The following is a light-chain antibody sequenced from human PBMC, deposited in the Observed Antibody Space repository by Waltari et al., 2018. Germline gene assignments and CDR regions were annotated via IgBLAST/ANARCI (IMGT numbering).Light chain of an antibody. CDR2: GAS. CDR1: QSVSSK. J-gene: IGKJ1*01. V-gene: IGKV3-15*01. CDR3: QQYNNWPRT. Sequence: EIVMTQSPPTLSVSPGERATLYCRASQSVSSKLAWYQQKPGQAPRLLIYGASTRATGIPARFSGSGSGTEFTLTISSLQSEDFAVYYCQQYNNWPRTFGQGTKVEIK.